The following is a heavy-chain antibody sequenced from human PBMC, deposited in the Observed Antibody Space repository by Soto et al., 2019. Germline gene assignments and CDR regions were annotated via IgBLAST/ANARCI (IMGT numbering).Heavy chain of an antibody. CDR3: ARIGYSSSLHHIDY. J-gene: IGHJ4*02. CDR2: IWYDGSNK. V-gene: IGHV3-33*01. CDR1: GFTFSSYG. Sequence: GGSLRLSCAASGFTFSSYGMHWVRQAPGKGLEWVAVIWYDGSNKYYADSVKGRFTISRDNSKNTLYLQMNSLRAEDTAVYYCARIGYSSSLHHIDYWGQGTLVTVSS. D-gene: IGHD6-6*01.